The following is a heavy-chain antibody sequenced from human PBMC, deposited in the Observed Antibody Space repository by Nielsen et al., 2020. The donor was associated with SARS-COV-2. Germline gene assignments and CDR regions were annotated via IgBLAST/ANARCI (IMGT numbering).Heavy chain of an antibody. Sequence: GGSLRLSCAASGFTFDDYGMSWVRQAPGKGLEWVSAISGSGGSTYYADSVKGRFTISRDNSKNTLYLQMNSLRAEDTAVYYCAKDPLWFGELLLNYFDYWGQGTLVTVSS. CDR1: GFTFDDYG. V-gene: IGHV3-23*01. J-gene: IGHJ4*02. CDR2: ISGSGGST. D-gene: IGHD3-10*01. CDR3: AKDPLWFGELLLNYFDY.